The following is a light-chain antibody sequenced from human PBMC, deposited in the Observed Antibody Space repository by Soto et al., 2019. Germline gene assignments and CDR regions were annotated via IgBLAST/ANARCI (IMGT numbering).Light chain of an antibody. CDR3: QQRSNWPPIT. V-gene: IGKV3-11*01. CDR1: QSVSSN. Sequence: EIVMTQSPATLSVSPGERATLSCRASQSVSSNLAWYQQKPGQAPRLLIYGASNRATGIPARFSGSGSGTDFTLTISNVEPEDFAVYYCQQRSNWPPITFGQGTRLEIK. CDR2: GAS. J-gene: IGKJ5*01.